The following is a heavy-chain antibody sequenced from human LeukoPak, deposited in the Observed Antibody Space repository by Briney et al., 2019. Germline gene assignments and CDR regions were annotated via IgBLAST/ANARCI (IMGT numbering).Heavy chain of an antibody. J-gene: IGHJ4*02. D-gene: IGHD3-22*01. CDR2: IKQDRSEK. Sequence: PGGSLRLSCAASGFTFSNYWMSWVRQAPGKGLEWVANIKQDRSEKYYVDSVKGRFTISRDNAKNSLYLQMNSLRAEDTAVYCCARRSVAYSYDSSGYSPVYYFDYWGQGTLVTVSS. CDR1: GFTFSNYW. CDR3: ARRSVAYSYDSSGYSPVYYFDY. V-gene: IGHV3-7*01.